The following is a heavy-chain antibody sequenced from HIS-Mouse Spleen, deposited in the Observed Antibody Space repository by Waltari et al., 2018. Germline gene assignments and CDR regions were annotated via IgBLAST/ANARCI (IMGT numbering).Heavy chain of an antibody. V-gene: IGHV1-8*01. J-gene: IGHJ5*02. Sequence: QVQLVQSGAEVKKPGASVKVSCKASGYTFTSYDINWVRQATGQGLGWMGWMNPNSGNTGYAQKFQGRVTMTRNTSISTAYMELSSLRSEDTAVYYCARIGSHRRGYSYGYWFDPWGQGTLVTVSS. CDR2: MNPNSGNT. D-gene: IGHD5-18*01. CDR3: ARIGSHRRGYSYGYWFDP. CDR1: GYTFTSYD.